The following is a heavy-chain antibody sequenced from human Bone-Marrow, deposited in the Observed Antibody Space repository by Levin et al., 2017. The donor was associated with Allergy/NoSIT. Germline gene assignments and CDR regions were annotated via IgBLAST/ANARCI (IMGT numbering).Heavy chain of an antibody. V-gene: IGHV4-39*07. Sequence: PSETLSLICTVSGGFISSNSYYWGWVRQPPGKGLEWIGTIYYSGRTSYSPSLKSRVTISVDTSKNLFSLKLSSVTAADTAVYYCARGAVYQAADYWGQGTLVAVSP. CDR2: IYYSGRT. J-gene: IGHJ4*02. CDR1: GGFISSNSYY. CDR3: ARGAVYQAADY. D-gene: IGHD1-14*01.